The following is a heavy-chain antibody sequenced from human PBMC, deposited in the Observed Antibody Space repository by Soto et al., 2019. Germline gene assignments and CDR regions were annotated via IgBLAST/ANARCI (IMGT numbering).Heavy chain of an antibody. V-gene: IGHV3-30*18. CDR1: GFTFSSYG. CDR2: ISYDGSNK. CDR3: AKDRGSGWDGIYYYGMDV. D-gene: IGHD6-19*01. Sequence: QVQLVESGGGVVQPGRSLRLSCAASGFTFSSYGMHWVHQAPGKGLEWVAVISYDGSNKYYADSVKGRFIISRDNSKNTLYLQMNSLRAEDTAVYYCAKDRGSGWDGIYYYGMDVWGQGTTVTVSS. J-gene: IGHJ6*02.